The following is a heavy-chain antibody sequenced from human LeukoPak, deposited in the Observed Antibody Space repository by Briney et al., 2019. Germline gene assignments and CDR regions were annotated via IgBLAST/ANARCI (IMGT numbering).Heavy chain of an antibody. J-gene: IGHJ5*02. CDR3: AREREWGRMEPLRTPNWFDP. CDR2: ISSSSSCI. CDR1: GFTFSSYS. V-gene: IGHV3-21*01. D-gene: IGHD1-26*01. Sequence: PGGSLRLSCAASGFTFSSYSMNWVRQAPGKGLEWVSSISSSSSCIYYADSVKGRFTISRDNAKNSLYLQMNSLRAEDTAVYYCAREREWGRMEPLRTPNWFDPWGQGTLVTVSS.